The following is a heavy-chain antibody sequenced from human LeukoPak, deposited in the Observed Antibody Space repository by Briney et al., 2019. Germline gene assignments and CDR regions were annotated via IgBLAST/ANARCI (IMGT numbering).Heavy chain of an antibody. Sequence: GGSLRLSCVASGFTFSRHGMNWVRQAPGKGLEWVSGISPSGDIKYYVDSGKGRLTVSRDNSKNTLYLQINSLRDEDTAVYYCAKDDAWLQYNDWGQGTLVTVSS. J-gene: IGHJ4*02. CDR3: AKDDAWLQYND. V-gene: IGHV3-23*01. CDR1: GFTFSRHG. CDR2: ISPSGDIK. D-gene: IGHD5-24*01.